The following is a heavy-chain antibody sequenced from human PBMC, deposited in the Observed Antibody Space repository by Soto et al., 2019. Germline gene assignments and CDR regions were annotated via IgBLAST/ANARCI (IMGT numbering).Heavy chain of an antibody. D-gene: IGHD2-15*01. Sequence: GGSLRLSCAASGFTVSSSYMSWVRQAPGKGLEWVSVIYSGGSTYYADSVKGRFIISRDDSKNTLFLQMNSLRAENTAVYYCATAKLLLPWLFDYWGQGTLVTVSS. CDR2: IYSGGST. J-gene: IGHJ4*02. CDR1: GFTVSSSY. CDR3: ATAKLLLPWLFDY. V-gene: IGHV3-66*01.